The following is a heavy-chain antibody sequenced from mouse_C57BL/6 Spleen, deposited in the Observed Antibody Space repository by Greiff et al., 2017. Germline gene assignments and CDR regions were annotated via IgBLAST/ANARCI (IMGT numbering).Heavy chain of an antibody. D-gene: IGHD2-5*01. J-gene: IGHJ4*01. Sequence: VKLQESGPGLVAPSQSLSITCTVSGFSLTSYGVDWVRQSPGKGLEWLGVIWGVGSTNYNSALKSRLSISKDNSKSQVFLKMNSLQTDDTAMYYCARSNWSLAMDYWGQGTSVTVSS. CDR1: GFSLTSYG. CDR2: IWGVGST. CDR3: ARSNWSLAMDY. V-gene: IGHV2-6*01.